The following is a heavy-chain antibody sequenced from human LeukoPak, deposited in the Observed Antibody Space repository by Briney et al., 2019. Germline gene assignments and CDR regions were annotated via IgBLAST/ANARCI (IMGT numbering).Heavy chain of an antibody. CDR2: IYPADSDT. CDR3: ARQSRDGSKTRGYYFDY. D-gene: IGHD3-10*01. CDR1: GYIFTNCW. J-gene: IGHJ4*02. Sequence: GESLKISCQASGYIFTNCWIGWVRQMPGKGLESMGIIYPADSDTTYSPSFQGQVTISADKSINTVYLQWSSLKASDTAMYYCARQSRDGSKTRGYYFDYWGQGTLVTVSS. V-gene: IGHV5-51*01.